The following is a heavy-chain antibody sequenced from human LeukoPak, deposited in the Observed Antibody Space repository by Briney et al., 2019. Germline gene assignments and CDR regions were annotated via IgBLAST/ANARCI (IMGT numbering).Heavy chain of an antibody. D-gene: IGHD3-10*01. Sequence: GASVKVSCKASGYTFTSYYMHWVRQAPGQGLEWMGIINPSGGSTSYAQKFQGRVTMTRDTSTSTVYMELSSLRSDDTAVYYCARGRFGDLLDGYMDVWGKGTTVTISS. CDR2: INPSGGST. CDR1: GYTFTSYY. J-gene: IGHJ6*03. V-gene: IGHV1-46*01. CDR3: ARGRFGDLLDGYMDV.